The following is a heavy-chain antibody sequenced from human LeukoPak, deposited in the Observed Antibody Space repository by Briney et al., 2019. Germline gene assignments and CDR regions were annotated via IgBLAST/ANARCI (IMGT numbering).Heavy chain of an antibody. J-gene: IGHJ4*02. D-gene: IGHD3-16*01. Sequence: PGGSLRLSCAASGFTFSSYSMNWVRQAPGKGLEWVSSISSSSYIYYADSVKGRFTISRDNAKNSLYLQMNSLRAEDTAVYYCARDLGRIFLYDYWGQGTLVTVSS. CDR1: GFTFSSYS. CDR3: ARDLGRIFLYDY. V-gene: IGHV3-21*01. CDR2: ISSSSYI.